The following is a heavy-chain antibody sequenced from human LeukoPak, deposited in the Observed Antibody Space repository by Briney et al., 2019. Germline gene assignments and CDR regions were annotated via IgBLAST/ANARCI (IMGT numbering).Heavy chain of an antibody. Sequence: ASEKVSCKVSGYTLTKLSMHWVRQAPGKGLEWMGGFDPEDGETIYAQKFQGRVTMTEDTSTDTAYMELSSLRSEDTAVYYCATDQKKWTTRYNYWGQGTLVTVSS. CDR2: FDPEDGET. V-gene: IGHV1-24*01. J-gene: IGHJ4*02. D-gene: IGHD3-9*01. CDR1: GYTLTKLS. CDR3: ATDQKKWTTRYNY.